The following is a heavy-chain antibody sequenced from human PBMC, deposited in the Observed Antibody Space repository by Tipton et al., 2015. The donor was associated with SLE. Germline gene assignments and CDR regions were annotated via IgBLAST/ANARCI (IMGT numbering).Heavy chain of an antibody. V-gene: IGHV4-59*11. CDR3: ARRRGSSWYEDYFDY. CDR1: GGSISSHY. Sequence: TLSLTCTVSGGSISSHYWSWIRRPPGKALEWIAYINYSGSTNYNPSLKSRVTMSVDTSKNQFSLKLSSVTAADTADYYCARRRGSSWYEDYFDYWGHGALVTVSS. J-gene: IGHJ4*01. CDR2: INYSGST. D-gene: IGHD6-13*01.